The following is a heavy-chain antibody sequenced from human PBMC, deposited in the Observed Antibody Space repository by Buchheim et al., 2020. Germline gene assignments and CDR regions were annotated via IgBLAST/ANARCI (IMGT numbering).Heavy chain of an antibody. Sequence: QVQLVESGGGVVQPGRSLRLSCAASGFTFSSYGMHWVRQAPGKGLEWVAVISYDGSNKYYADSVKGRFTISRDNSKNTLSLQMNSLRAEDTAVYYCAKEIWFGELFPYYYGMDVGGQGT. J-gene: IGHJ6*02. CDR1: GFTFSSYG. D-gene: IGHD3-10*01. CDR2: ISYDGSNK. CDR3: AKEIWFGELFPYYYGMDV. V-gene: IGHV3-30*18.